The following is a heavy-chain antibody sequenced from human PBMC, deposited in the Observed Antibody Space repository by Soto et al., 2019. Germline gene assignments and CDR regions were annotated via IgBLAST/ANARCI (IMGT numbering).Heavy chain of an antibody. CDR3: ARAGAYLETHFDR. D-gene: IGHD3-3*02. CDR2: IHSDGSST. CDR1: GFDFRDYW. Sequence: EVQLVESGGALVQPGGSLRLSCAASGFDFRDYWMHWVRQTPGKGLVWVSRIHSDGSSTRYADSVKGRFTISRDNAKSALYLQMTSLRVEDTAVYYCARAGAYLETHFDRWGQGTLVTVSS. J-gene: IGHJ4*02. V-gene: IGHV3-74*01.